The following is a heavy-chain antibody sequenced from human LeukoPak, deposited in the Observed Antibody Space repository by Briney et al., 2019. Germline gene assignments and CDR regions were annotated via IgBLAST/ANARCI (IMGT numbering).Heavy chain of an antibody. V-gene: IGHV3-33*01. CDR1: GFTFRNYG. CDR3: ARSLGETTFDW. CDR2: IYYDGSKK. J-gene: IGHJ4*02. D-gene: IGHD3-16*01. Sequence: PGRSLRLSCVASGFTFRNYGMHWIRQAPGKGLEWVSAIYYDGSKKYYADFVKGRFAISRDNSKNVVWLQMGRLRVEDTAFYYCARSLGETTFDWWGQGTLVTVPS.